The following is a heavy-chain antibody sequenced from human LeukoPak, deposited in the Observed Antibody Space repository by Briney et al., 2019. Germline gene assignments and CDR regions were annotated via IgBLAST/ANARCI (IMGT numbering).Heavy chain of an antibody. CDR3: TYDNSPGGLEY. J-gene: IGHJ4*02. CDR1: GFTFNDYA. V-gene: IGHV3-9*01. D-gene: IGHD2-8*02. Sequence: GGSLRLCCAASGFTFNDYAMHWVPPAPGKGLEWGSGLFGKNGAKGHADSVKCRFTISRDNAHNSLYLQMISLRPDVTALYYCTYDNSPGGLEYWGQGTLVTVSS. CDR2: LFGKNGAK.